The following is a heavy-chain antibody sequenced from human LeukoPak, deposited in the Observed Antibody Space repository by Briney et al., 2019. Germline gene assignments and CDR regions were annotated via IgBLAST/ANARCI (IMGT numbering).Heavy chain of an antibody. V-gene: IGHV4-39*02. D-gene: IGHD6-25*01. Sequence: MSSETLSLTCTVSGGSISSSSYYWGWIRQPPGKGLKWIGSIYYSGSTYYNPSLKSRVTISVDTSKNQFSLKLSSVTAADTAVYYCARDRPKAETDYWGQGTLVTVSS. CDR3: ARDRPKAETDY. CDR1: GGSISSSSYY. J-gene: IGHJ4*02. CDR2: IYYSGST.